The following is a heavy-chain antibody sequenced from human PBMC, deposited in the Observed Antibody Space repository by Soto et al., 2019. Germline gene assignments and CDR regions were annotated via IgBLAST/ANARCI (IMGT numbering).Heavy chain of an antibody. CDR3: ARGHSSGSYGMDV. V-gene: IGHV4-61*08. D-gene: IGHD3-22*01. CDR1: GGSISSGGYS. Sequence: SSETLSLTCAVSGGSISSGGYSWSWIRQPPGKGLEWIGEINHSGSANYNPSLKSRVTISVDTSKNQFSLKLSSVTAADTAVYYCARGHSSGSYGMDVWGQGTTVTV. CDR2: INHSGSA. J-gene: IGHJ6*02.